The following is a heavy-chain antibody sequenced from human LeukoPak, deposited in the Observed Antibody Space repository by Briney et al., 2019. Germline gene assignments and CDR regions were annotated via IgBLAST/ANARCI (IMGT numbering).Heavy chain of an antibody. J-gene: IGHJ4*02. Sequence: GGSLRLSCAASGFTFSSYAMSWVRQAPGKGLEWVSAISGGGGTTYYAGSVQARFTISRDNSKNTLYLQMNSLRAEDTAVYYCAKSADTPMEYFDYWGQGTLVTVSS. CDR3: AKSADTPMEYFDY. D-gene: IGHD5-18*01. CDR2: ISGGGGTT. V-gene: IGHV3-23*01. CDR1: GFTFSSYA.